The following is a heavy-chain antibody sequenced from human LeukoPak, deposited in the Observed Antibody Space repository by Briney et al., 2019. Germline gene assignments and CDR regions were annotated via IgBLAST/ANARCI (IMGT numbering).Heavy chain of an antibody. Sequence: GASVKVSCKASGYTFTGYYMHWVRQAPGQGLEWMGWINPNSGGTNYAQKFQGRVTMTRDTSISTAYTELSRLRSDDTAVYYCARVMGGLVIAAFDIWGQGTMVTVSS. CDR2: INPNSGGT. CDR3: ARVMGGLVIAAFDI. J-gene: IGHJ3*02. D-gene: IGHD3-3*01. CDR1: GYTFTGYY. V-gene: IGHV1-2*02.